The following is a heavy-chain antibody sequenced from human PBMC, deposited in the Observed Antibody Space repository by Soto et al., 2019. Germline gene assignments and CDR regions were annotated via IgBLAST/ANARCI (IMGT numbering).Heavy chain of an antibody. V-gene: IGHV4-39*02. CDR3: AKTPTGYYDS. Sequence: PSETLSLTCSVSGGSIRGSDDYWGWIRQSPGKGLEYIGSVFYTGSAYYNPSFKSRVSIVADTSTNRFFLNLKSVTATDTGVYYCAKTPTGYYDSWGQGILVT. CDR1: GGSIRGSDDY. J-gene: IGHJ4*02. D-gene: IGHD2-8*02. CDR2: VFYTGSA.